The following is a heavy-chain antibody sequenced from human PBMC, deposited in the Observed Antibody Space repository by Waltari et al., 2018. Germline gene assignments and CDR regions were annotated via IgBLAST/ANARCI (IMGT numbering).Heavy chain of an antibody. V-gene: IGHV3-33*01. CDR2: IWYDGTNE. J-gene: IGHJ4*02. D-gene: IGHD3-10*01. CDR1: GFGFSTYG. Sequence: QVQLVESGGGVVQPGRSLRRSCAASGFGFSTYGMHWVRQAPGKGLEWVAVIWYDGTNEYYADSVKGRFTISRDNSKNTLYLQMNSLRAEDTAVYYCVRGRGSSDYWGQGTLVTVSS. CDR3: VRGRGSSDY.